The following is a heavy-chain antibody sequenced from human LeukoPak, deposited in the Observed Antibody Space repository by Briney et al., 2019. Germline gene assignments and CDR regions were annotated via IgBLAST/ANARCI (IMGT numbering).Heavy chain of an antibody. V-gene: IGHV3-9*01. J-gene: IGHJ4*02. CDR1: GFTFDDYA. D-gene: IGHD4-17*01. CDR3: AKDLSKVTTIASDY. CDR2: ISWNSGST. Sequence: GGSLRLSCAASGFTFDDYAMHWVRQAPGKGLEWVSGISWNSGSTGYADSVKGRFTISRDNAKNSLYLQMNSLRAEDTALYYCAKDLSKVTTIASDYWGQGTLVTVSS.